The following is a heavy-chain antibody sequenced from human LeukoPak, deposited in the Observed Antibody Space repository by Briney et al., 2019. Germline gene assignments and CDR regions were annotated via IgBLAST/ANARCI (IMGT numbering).Heavy chain of an antibody. D-gene: IGHD6-13*01. CDR2: IYYSGST. CDR3: ARAYHSSWYLNWFDP. Sequence: SETLSLTCTVSGGSISSYYWSWIRQPPGKGLEWIGYIYYSGSTNYNPSLKSRVTISVDTSKNEFSLKLSSVTAADTAVYYCARAYHSSWYLNWFDPWGQGTLVTVSS. CDR1: GGSISSYY. V-gene: IGHV4-59*08. J-gene: IGHJ5*02.